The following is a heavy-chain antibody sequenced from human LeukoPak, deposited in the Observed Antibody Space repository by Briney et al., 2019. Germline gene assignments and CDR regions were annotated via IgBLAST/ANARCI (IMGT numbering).Heavy chain of an antibody. Sequence: PSETLSLTCTVSGGSISSYYWTWTRQPPGKALEWIGYIYYSGRTSYNPSLKSRVTMSVDTSKNQFSLKLSSVTAADTAVYYCARDGNPWNLDVWGRGTLVTVSS. V-gene: IGHV4-59*01. CDR1: GGSISSYY. CDR3: ARDGNPWNLDV. CDR2: IYYSGRT. J-gene: IGHJ2*01. D-gene: IGHD1-14*01.